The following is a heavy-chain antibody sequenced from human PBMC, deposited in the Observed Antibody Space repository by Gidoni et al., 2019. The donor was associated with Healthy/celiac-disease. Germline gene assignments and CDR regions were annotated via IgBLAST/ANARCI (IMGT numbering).Heavy chain of an antibody. D-gene: IGHD2-2*02. V-gene: IGHV4-4*02. CDR1: GGSIRSSTW. Sequence: QVQLQASGPGLVKPSGTLSLTCAVSGGSIRSSTWWSWVRQPPGQGLEWIGERYHSGSTNCNPSLKSRVTISVDKSKNQFSLKLSSVTAADTAVYYWARFGGGPTGDYCSSTSCYTSYYYYGMDVWGQGTTVTVSS. CDR3: ARFGGGPTGDYCSSTSCYTSYYYYGMDV. CDR2: RYHSGST. J-gene: IGHJ6*02.